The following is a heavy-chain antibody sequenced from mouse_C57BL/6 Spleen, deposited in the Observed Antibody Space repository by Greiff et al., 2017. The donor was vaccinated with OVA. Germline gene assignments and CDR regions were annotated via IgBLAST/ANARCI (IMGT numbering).Heavy chain of an antibody. V-gene: IGHV1-64*01. CDR1: GYTFTSYW. J-gene: IGHJ2*01. CDR3: ARSYDYDEGLFDY. Sequence: QVQLKQPGAELVKPGASVKLSCKASGYTFTSYWMHWVKQRPGQGLEWIGMIHPNSGSTNYNEKFKSKATLTVDKSSSTAYMQLSSLTSEDSAVYYCARSYDYDEGLFDYWGQGTTLTVSS. CDR2: IHPNSGST. D-gene: IGHD2-4*01.